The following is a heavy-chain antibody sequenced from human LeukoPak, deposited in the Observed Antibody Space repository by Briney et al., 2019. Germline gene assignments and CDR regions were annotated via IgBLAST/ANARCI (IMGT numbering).Heavy chain of an antibody. V-gene: IGHV3-23*01. CDR3: AKAGYCSGGSCYSASPFDY. Sequence: GSLRLSCAASGFTFSSYAMSWVRQAPGKGLEWVSAISGSGGSTYYADSVKGRFTISRDNSKNTLYLQMNSLRAEDTAVYYCAKAGYCSGGSCYSASPFDYWGQGTLVTVSS. J-gene: IGHJ4*02. D-gene: IGHD2-15*01. CDR2: ISGSGGST. CDR1: GFTFSSYA.